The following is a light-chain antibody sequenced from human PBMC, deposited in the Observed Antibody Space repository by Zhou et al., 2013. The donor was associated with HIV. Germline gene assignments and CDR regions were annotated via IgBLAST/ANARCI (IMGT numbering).Light chain of an antibody. J-gene: IGKJ1*01. Sequence: EIVLTQSPGTLSLCLGERATLSCRASQSVSSTYLAWYQQKPGQAPRLLIYGASSRATGIPDRFSGSGSGTDFTLTISRLEPEDFAVYYCQQYGNSPRTFGQGTKVEIK. CDR2: GAS. V-gene: IGKV3-20*01. CDR3: QQYGNSPRT. CDR1: QSVSSTY.